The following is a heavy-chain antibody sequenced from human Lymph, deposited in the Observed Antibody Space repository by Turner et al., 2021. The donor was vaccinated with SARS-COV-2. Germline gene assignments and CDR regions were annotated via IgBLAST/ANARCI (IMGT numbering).Heavy chain of an antibody. CDR2: ISGSGGTT. J-gene: IGHJ4*02. Sequence: EVQLLESGGGLVQPGGSLRPSCAASGFTFSSYAMSWVRQAPGKGLEWVSGISGSGGTTHYADSVKGRFTISRDNSKNTLYLQMNSLRAEDTAVYYCAKDRFTLSSGWEDYWGQGTLVTVSS. V-gene: IGHV3-23*01. CDR1: GFTFSSYA. D-gene: IGHD6-19*01. CDR3: AKDRFTLSSGWEDY.